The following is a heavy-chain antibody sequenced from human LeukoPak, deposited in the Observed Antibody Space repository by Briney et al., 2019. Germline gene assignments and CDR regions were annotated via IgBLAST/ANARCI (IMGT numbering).Heavy chain of an antibody. CDR3: AKVQRSDFDMNFDS. CDR2: ISGSDDRT. V-gene: IGHV3-23*01. CDR1: GFTFSSYA. Sequence: GGSLRLSCAASGFTFSSYAMSWVRQAPGKGLEWVSAISGSDDRTFHADSVEGRFTISRDNSKNTVYLQVNSLRAGDTAVYYCAKVQRSDFDMNFDSWGQGTLVTVSS. J-gene: IGHJ4*02. D-gene: IGHD5-12*01.